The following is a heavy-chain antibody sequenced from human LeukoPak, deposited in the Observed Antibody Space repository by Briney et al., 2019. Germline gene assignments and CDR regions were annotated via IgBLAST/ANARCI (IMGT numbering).Heavy chain of an antibody. CDR2: TSGSRGST. D-gene: IGHD3-9*01. V-gene: IGHV3-23*01. CDR3: AKDWYYDILTGSIDY. Sequence: GGTLRLSCAASGFTFSSYGMSWVRQAPGKGLEWVSATSGSRGSTYYADSVKGRFTISRDNSKNTLYLQMNSLRAEDKAVYYCAKDWYYDILTGSIDYWGQGTLVTVSS. CDR1: GFTFSSYG. J-gene: IGHJ4*02.